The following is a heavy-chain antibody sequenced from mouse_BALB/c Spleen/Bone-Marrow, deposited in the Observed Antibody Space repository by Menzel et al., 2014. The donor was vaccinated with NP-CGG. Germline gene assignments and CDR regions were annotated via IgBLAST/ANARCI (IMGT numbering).Heavy chain of an antibody. CDR3: KLADIDKGDWYFDV. Sequence: VQLQQPGTVLARPGTSVKMSCTASDYTFTSYWMHWLKQRPGQGLEWIGAIYPGNSDTSYNQKLKGKAELTAVTSTSTACIVHSSLTNEDSAVYYCKLADIDKGDWYFDVWGEGTTVTVSS. V-gene: IGHV1-5*01. CDR2: IYPGNSDT. CDR1: DYTFTSYW. D-gene: IGHD6-1*01. J-gene: IGHJ1*01.